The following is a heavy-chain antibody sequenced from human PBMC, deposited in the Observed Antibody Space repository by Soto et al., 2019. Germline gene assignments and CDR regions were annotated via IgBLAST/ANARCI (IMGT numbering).Heavy chain of an antibody. V-gene: IGHV5-51*01. CDR3: ARQVTLVRGFAFDI. Sequence: GESLKISCKGSGYSFTSYWIGWVRQMPGKGLEWMGIIYPGDSDTRYSPSFQGRVTISADNSISTAYLQWSSLKASDAAIYYCARQVTLVRGFAFDIWGQGTMVTVSS. CDR1: GYSFTSYW. D-gene: IGHD3-10*01. CDR2: IYPGDSDT. J-gene: IGHJ3*02.